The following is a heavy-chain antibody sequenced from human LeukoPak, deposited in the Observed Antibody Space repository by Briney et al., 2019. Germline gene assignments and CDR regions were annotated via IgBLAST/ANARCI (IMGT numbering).Heavy chain of an antibody. D-gene: IGHD3-22*01. Sequence: PSETLSLTCTVSGGSISIYYWSWLRQPPGKGLEWIGYIYDSGSTNYNPSLTSRVPISVDTSKNQFSLKLSSVTAADTAVYYCASLTTAEAFDIWGQGTMVTVSS. CDR2: IYDSGST. CDR1: GGSISIYY. V-gene: IGHV4-59*01. J-gene: IGHJ3*02. CDR3: ASLTTAEAFDI.